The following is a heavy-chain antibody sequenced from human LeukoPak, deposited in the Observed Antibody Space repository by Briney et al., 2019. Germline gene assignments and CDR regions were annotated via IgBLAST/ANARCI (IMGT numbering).Heavy chain of an antibody. CDR3: ARDHGPYRQVAYNWFDP. CDR2: ISAYNGNT. D-gene: IGHD3-16*02. V-gene: IGHV1-18*04. J-gene: IGHJ5*02. Sequence: GASVKVSCKASGNTSTTYYIHWMRQAPGQGLEWMGWISAYNGNTNYAQKLQGRVTMTTDTSTSTAYMELRSLRSDDTAVYYCARDHGPYRQVAYNWFDPWGQGTLVTVSS. CDR1: GNTSTTYY.